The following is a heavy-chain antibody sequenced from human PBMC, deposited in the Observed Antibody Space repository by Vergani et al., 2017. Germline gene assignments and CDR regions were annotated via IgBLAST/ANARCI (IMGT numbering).Heavy chain of an antibody. CDR2: MNPNSGNT. CDR3: ARATTVTTYSPGYGMDV. Sequence: QVQLVQSGAEVKKPGASVKVSCKASGYTFTSYDINWVRQATGQGIEWMGWMNPNSGNTGYAQKFQGRVTMTRNTSISTAYLELSSLGSEDTAVYYCARATTVTTYSPGYGMDVWGQGTTVTVSS. D-gene: IGHD4-17*01. J-gene: IGHJ6*02. V-gene: IGHV1-8*01. CDR1: GYTFTSYD.